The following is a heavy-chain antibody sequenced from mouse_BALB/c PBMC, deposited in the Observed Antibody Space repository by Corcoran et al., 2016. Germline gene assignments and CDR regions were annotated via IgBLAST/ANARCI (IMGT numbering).Heavy chain of an antibody. CDR1: GYSFTGYY. Sequence: EVQLQQSGPELVKPGASVKISCKASGYSFTGYYMHWVKQSHVKSLEWIGRINPYNGATSYNQNFKDKASLTVDKSSSTAYMELNSLISEDSAVYYCARGRRYFDYWGQGTTLTVSS. J-gene: IGHJ2*01. V-gene: IGHV1-19*01. CDR2: INPYNGAT. CDR3: ARGRRYFDY.